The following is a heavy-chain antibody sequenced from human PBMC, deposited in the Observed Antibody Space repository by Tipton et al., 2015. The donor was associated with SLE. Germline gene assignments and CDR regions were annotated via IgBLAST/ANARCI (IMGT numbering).Heavy chain of an antibody. D-gene: IGHD3-3*01. Sequence: TLSLTCTASGGALSTFYWSWIRQSAGKGLEWIGQIYTSGTTSYNPSLKSRVTISLDKSKNQFSLKLTSVTAADTAVYFCAREGITIFGVFQRWGQGTQVSVSS. CDR1: GGALSTFY. J-gene: IGHJ4*02. CDR3: AREGITIFGVFQR. V-gene: IGHV4-4*07. CDR2: IYTSGTT.